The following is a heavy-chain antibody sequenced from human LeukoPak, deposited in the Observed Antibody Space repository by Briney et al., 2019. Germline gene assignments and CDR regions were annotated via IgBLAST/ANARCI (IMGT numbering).Heavy chain of an antibody. CDR1: GITLSNYD. D-gene: IGHD3-22*01. J-gene: IGHJ4*02. CDR2: ISDSGGST. Sequence: GGSLRLSCAISGITLSNYDMSWVRQAPGKGLEWVAGISDSGGSTNYADSVKGRFTISRDNPKNTLYLQMNSLRAEDTAVYFCAKRGVVIRVILVGFHKEAYYFDSWGQGALVTVSS. CDR3: AKRGVVIRVILVGFHKEAYYFDS. V-gene: IGHV3-23*01.